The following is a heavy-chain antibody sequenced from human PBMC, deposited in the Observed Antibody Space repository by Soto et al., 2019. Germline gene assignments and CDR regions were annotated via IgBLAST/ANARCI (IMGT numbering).Heavy chain of an antibody. Sequence: QVQLQQWGAGLLKPSETLSLTCAVYGGSFSGYYWSWLRQPPGKGLEWIGEINHSGSTNYNPSLKSRITISVDTSKSHFSLKLSSVTAADTAVYYCALYCSSTICYRRGSDYWGQGTLVTVSS. CDR2: INHSGST. CDR1: GGSFSGYY. V-gene: IGHV4-34*01. CDR3: ALYCSSTICYRRGSDY. J-gene: IGHJ4*02. D-gene: IGHD2-2*01.